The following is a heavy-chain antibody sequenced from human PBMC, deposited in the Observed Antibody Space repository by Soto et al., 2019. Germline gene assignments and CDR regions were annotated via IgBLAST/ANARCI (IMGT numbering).Heavy chain of an antibody. CDR3: TKDKKSRAQEWALDY. CDR1: GGSFNSCP. V-gene: IGHV1-69*17. J-gene: IGHJ4*02. CDR2: IVPVFGIA. D-gene: IGHD2-15*01. Sequence: QVRLVQSGTEVKQPGSSVKVSCKVSGGSFNSCPISWVRQAPGHGPQWMGGIVPVFGIANYAKELLGRVTITADRSTTTSYMELSSLRSDDTAVYYCTKDKKSRAQEWALDYWGQGTLVMVSS.